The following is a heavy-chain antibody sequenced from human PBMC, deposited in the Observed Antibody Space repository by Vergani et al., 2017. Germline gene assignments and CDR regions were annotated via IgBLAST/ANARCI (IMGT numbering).Heavy chain of an antibody. CDR3: ATPQTVTTGGMEV. J-gene: IGHJ6*02. Sequence: EVQFVQSGAEVKKPWATMKISCKVSGYTFTDHYMHWVKQAPGKGLEWMGLVDPEDGETIYAEKFKGRVTIAADTSTDTAHLELSSLRSEDTAVYYCATPQTVTTGGMEVWGQGTTVIVSS. CDR2: VDPEDGET. D-gene: IGHD4-17*01. CDR1: GYTFTDHY. V-gene: IGHV1-69-2*01.